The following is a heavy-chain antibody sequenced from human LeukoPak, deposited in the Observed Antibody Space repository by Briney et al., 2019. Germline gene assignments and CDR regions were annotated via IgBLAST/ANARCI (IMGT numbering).Heavy chain of an antibody. CDR3: ARRIYCSSTSCHFDY. Sequence: GGSLKISCKCFEYSFICYWIGWAGQMPGKGLEWMGIIYPGDSDTRSSPSLQGHVTITPDNAISTHCMQWSSLKASGPVIYYGARRIYCSSTSCHFDYWRQGTLVTVPS. CDR1: EYSFICYW. J-gene: IGHJ4*02. V-gene: IGHV5-51*01. CDR2: IYPGDSDT. D-gene: IGHD2-2*01.